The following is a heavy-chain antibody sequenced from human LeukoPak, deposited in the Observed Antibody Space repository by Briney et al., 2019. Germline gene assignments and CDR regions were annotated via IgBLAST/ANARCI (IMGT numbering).Heavy chain of an antibody. CDR1: GYTFTSYY. V-gene: IGHV1-46*01. CDR3: ARGSETTFYDYVWGRPSSGGAFDI. D-gene: IGHD3-16*01. Sequence: ASVKVSCKAPGYTFTSYYMHWVRQAPGQGLEWMGIINPSGGSTSYAQKFQGRVTMTRDTSTSTVYMELSSLRSEDTAVYYCARGSETTFYDYVWGRPSSGGAFDIWGQGTMVTVSS. CDR2: INPSGGST. J-gene: IGHJ3*02.